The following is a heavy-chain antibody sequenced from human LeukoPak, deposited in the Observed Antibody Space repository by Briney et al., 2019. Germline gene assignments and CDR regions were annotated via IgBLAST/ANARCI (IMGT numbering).Heavy chain of an antibody. CDR3: AREVEYSSSLSIDY. J-gene: IGHJ4*02. CDR2: IFHSGST. CDR1: SGSIFSSNW. Sequence: SGTLSLTCAVSSGSIFSSNWWSWVRQPPGKGLEWIGQIFHSGSTSYSPSLKSRVTISVDKSKNQFSLRLTSVTAADTAVYYCAREVEYSSSLSIDYWGQGTLVTVSS. V-gene: IGHV4-4*02. D-gene: IGHD6-6*01.